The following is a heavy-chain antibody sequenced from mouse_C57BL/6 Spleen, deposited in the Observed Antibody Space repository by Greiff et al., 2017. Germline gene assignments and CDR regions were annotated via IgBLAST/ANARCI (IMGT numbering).Heavy chain of an antibody. CDR3: ARVVPMDY. D-gene: IGHD1-1*01. CDR2: ISDGGSYT. J-gene: IGHJ4*01. V-gene: IGHV5-4*03. Sequence: EVKVVESGGGLVKPGGSLKLSCAASGFTFSSYAMSWVRQTPEKRLEWVATISDGGSYTYYPDNVKGRFTISRDNAKNNLYLQMSHLKSEDTAMYYCARVVPMDYWGQGTSVTVSS. CDR1: GFTFSSYA.